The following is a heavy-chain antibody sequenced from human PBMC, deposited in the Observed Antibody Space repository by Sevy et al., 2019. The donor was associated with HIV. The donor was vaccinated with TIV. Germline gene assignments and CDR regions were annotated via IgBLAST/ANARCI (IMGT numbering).Heavy chain of an antibody. V-gene: IGHV3-30*04. Sequence: GGSLRLSCTASGFSFSNYAMYWVRQAPGEGLEWVAVISTDGNIKDYADSVKGRFTISRDNFKNTLYLQMNSLRAEDSAVYYCASQYYDSTGYYYPLDYWGLGTLVTVSS. CDR2: ISTDGNIK. CDR3: ASQYYDSTGYYYPLDY. J-gene: IGHJ4*02. D-gene: IGHD3-22*01. CDR1: GFSFSNYA.